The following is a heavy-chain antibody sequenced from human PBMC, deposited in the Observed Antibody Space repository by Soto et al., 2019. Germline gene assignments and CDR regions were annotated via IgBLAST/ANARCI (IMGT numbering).Heavy chain of an antibody. CDR2: ISWNSGSI. CDR1: GFTFDDYA. J-gene: IGHJ1*01. CDR3: AKGRYSYELRYFQH. D-gene: IGHD5-18*01. V-gene: IGHV3-9*01. Sequence: EVQLVESGGGLVQPGRSLRLSCAASGFTFDDYAMHWVRQAPGKGLEWVSGISWNSGSICYADSVKGRFTISRDNAKNSLYLQMNSLRAEDTALYYCAKGRYSYELRYFQHLGQGTLVTVSS.